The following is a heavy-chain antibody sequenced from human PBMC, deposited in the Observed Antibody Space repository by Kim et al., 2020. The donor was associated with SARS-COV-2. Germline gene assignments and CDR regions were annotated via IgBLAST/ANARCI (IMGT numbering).Heavy chain of an antibody. V-gene: IGHV6-1*01. CDR3: ARWTGDSRNPWVS. J-gene: IGHJ5*02. CDR1: GDSVSSSTTA. CDR2: TYYRSKWSR. D-gene: IGHD4-17*01. Sequence: SQTLSLTCAISGDSVSSSTTAWNWIRQSPSRGLECLGRTYYRSKWSRDYAASVKSRITISADTSKNQFSLHLNSVTPDDTAVYYCARWTGDSRNPWVSWGQGNLVTVPS.